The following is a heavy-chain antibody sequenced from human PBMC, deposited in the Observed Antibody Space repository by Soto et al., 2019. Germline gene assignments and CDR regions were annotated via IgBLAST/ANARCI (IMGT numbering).Heavy chain of an antibody. CDR1: GYTFTSYA. CDR3: ARGDSTIFGVVPDFDY. D-gene: IGHD3-3*01. CDR2: INAGNGNT. Sequence: ASVKVSCKASGYTFTSYAMHWVRQAPGQRLEWMGWINAGNGNTKYSQKFQGRVTITRDTSASTAYMELSSLRSEDTAVYYCARGDSTIFGVVPDFDYWGQGPLVTGSS. J-gene: IGHJ4*02. V-gene: IGHV1-3*01.